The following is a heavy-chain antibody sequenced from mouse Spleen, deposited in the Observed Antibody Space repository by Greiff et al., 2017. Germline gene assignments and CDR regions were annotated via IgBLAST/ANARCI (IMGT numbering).Heavy chain of an antibody. D-gene: IGHD1-1*01. Sequence: VQLQQSGPELVKPGASVKISCKASGYSFTSYYIHWVKQRPGQGLEWIGRMYPGSGNTKDNEKFKGKATLTADTSSSTAYMQLSSLTSEDSAVYYCARGGFYYGSSDYFDYWGQGTTLTVSS. CDR2: MYPGSGNT. V-gene: IGHV1-66*01. CDR1: GYSFTSYY. J-gene: IGHJ2*01. CDR3: ARGGFYYGSSDYFDY.